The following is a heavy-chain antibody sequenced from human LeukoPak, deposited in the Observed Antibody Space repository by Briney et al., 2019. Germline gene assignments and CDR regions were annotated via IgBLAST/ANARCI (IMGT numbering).Heavy chain of an antibody. D-gene: IGHD3-16*01. CDR2: ISSSGSTI. V-gene: IGHV3-11*04. CDR1: GFTFSDYY. Sequence: GGSLRLSCAASGFTFSDYYMSWIRQAPGKGLEWVSYISSSGSTIYYADSVKGRFTISRDNAKNSLYLQMNSLKAEDTAVYYCARDYLSVWGISSSAFDIWGQGTMVTVSS. J-gene: IGHJ3*02. CDR3: ARDYLSVWGISSSAFDI.